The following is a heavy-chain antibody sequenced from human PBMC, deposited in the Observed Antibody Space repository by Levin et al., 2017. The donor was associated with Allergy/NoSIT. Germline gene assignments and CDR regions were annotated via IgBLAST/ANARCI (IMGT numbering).Heavy chain of an antibody. J-gene: IGHJ3*02. V-gene: IGHV4-30-2*01. D-gene: IGHD2-21*02. Sequence: SETLSLTCAVSGGSISSGGYSWSWIRQPPGKGLEWIGYIYHSGSTYYNPSLKSRVTISVDRSKNQFSLKLSSVTAADTAVYYCAREAGDVDAFDIWGQGTMVTVSS. CDR2: IYHSGST. CDR1: GGSISSGGYS. CDR3: AREAGDVDAFDI.